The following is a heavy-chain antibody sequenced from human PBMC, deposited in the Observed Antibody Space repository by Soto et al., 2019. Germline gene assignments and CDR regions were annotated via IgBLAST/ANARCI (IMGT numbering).Heavy chain of an antibody. Sequence: SGPTLVNPTQTLTLTCTFSGFSLSTSGMRVSWIRQPPGKALEWLARIDWDDGKFYSTSLKTRLTISKDTSKNQVVLTMTNMDPVDTATYYCARSTSSSYDYWGQGTLGTVSA. D-gene: IGHD6-13*01. V-gene: IGHV2-70*04. CDR1: GFSLSTSGMR. CDR2: IDWDDGK. J-gene: IGHJ4*02. CDR3: ARSTSSSYDY.